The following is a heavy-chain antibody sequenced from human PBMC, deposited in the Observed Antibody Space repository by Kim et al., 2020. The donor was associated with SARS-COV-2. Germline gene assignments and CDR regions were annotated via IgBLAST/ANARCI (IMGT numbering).Heavy chain of an antibody. D-gene: IGHD6-25*01. CDR3: ARDRTRRYYYYYGMDV. Sequence: LKRRVTISGDPSKNQFSLQLSSVTAADTAVYYCARDRTRRYYYYYGMDVWGQGTTVTVSS. V-gene: IGHV4-59*01. J-gene: IGHJ6*02.